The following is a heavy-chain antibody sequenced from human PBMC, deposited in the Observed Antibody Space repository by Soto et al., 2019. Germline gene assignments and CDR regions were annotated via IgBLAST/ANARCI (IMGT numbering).Heavy chain of an antibody. CDR2: IYTSGST. CDR3: ARASTSRRRNWVDP. V-gene: IGHV4-4*07. J-gene: IGHJ5*02. D-gene: IGHD2-2*01. Sequence: PSETLSLTCTVSGGSISGYYWSWIRQPAGKGLEWIGRIYTSGSTNYNPSLKSRVTMSVDTSKNQFSLKLSSVTAADTAVYYCARASTSRRRNWVDPLGQVALVAVSS. CDR1: GGSISGYY.